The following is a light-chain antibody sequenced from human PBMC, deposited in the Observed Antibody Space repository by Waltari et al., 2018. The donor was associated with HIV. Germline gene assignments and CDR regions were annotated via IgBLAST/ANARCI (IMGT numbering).Light chain of an antibody. J-gene: IGLJ1*01. CDR1: SSDVGAFKY. Sequence: QSALTQPPSASGSPGQSVSLSCTGASSDVGAFKYVSSYQQHPGKAPKLLIYDVTKRPSGVPDRFSGSKSGNTASLTVSGLQAEDEAHYYCSSYAGSSMSYAFGTGTKVTVL. CDR3: SSYAGSSMSYA. CDR2: DVT. V-gene: IGLV2-8*01.